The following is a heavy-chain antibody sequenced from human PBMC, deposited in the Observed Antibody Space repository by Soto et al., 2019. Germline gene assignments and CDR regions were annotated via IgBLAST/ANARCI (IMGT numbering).Heavy chain of an antibody. CDR3: ARDYCSGGFCWGAGAFDL. Sequence: QVQLLQSGAEVKKPGASVKVSCEAFGYTFAGYNIHWLRQAPGQGLEWMGWTKPSSGDTNSAQTFQGRVTMTRDTSMNTAFMELTRLTPDDTAVYYCARDYCSGGFCWGAGAFDLWGQGTRVIVSS. J-gene: IGHJ3*01. CDR2: TKPSSGDT. D-gene: IGHD2-15*01. CDR1: GYTFAGYN. V-gene: IGHV1-2*02.